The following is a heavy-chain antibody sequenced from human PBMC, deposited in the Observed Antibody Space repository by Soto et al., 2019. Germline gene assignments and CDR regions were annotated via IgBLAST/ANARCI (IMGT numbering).Heavy chain of an antibody. V-gene: IGHV3-23*01. CDR3: AKAYFVWSSEQPYYFDY. CDR2: FSGSGGRS. J-gene: IGHJ4*02. D-gene: IGHD3-16*01. Sequence: EVQLLDSGGGLVQPGGPLRPACAASGSTFTNYAMTWVRKVPGKGLEWVSGFSGSGGRSYYADSVKGRFTISRDNSKSTLYLQMNSLRAEDTAVYYCAKAYFVWSSEQPYYFDYWGQGTLVTVSS. CDR1: GSTFTNYA.